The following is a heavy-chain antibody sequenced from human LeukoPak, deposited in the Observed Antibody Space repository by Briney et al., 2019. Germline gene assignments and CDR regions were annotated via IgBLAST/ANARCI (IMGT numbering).Heavy chain of an antibody. V-gene: IGHV3-33*01. Sequence: GGSLRLSCAASGFTFSSYGMHWVRQAPGKGLEWVAVIWYDGSNKYYADSVKGRFTISRDNSKNTLYLQMNSLRAEDTAVYYCAREGSPYYDFWSGYYPWFDPWGQGTLVTVSS. CDR1: GFTFSSYG. CDR3: AREGSPYYDFWSGYYPWFDP. J-gene: IGHJ5*02. CDR2: IWYDGSNK. D-gene: IGHD3-3*01.